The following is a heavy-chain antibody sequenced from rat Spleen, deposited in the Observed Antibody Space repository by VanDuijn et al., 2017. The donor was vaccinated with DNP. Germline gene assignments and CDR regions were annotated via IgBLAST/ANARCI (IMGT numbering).Heavy chain of an antibody. V-gene: IGHV5-46*01. CDR2: ISASGGST. J-gene: IGHJ2*01. CDR1: GFTFSSFP. Sequence: EVQLVESGGGLVQPGRSMKLSCAASGFTFSSFPMAWVRQAATKGLEWVATISASGGSTYYRDSVKGRFTISRVNAKSTLFLQMDSLRSEDTATYYCATHRVHWGQGVMVTVSS. D-gene: IGHD1-11*01. CDR3: ATHRVH.